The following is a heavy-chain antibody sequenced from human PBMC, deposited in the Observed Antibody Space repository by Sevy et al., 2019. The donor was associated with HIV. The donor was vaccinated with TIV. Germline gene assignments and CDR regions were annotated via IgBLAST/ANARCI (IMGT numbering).Heavy chain of an antibody. Sequence: GGSLRLSCAASGFTFSDYYMSWIRQAPGKGLEWVSYISSSSSYTNYADSVKGRFTISRDNSKNTLYLEMNSLRAEDTAVYYCAKGTLVVPTVIYYYYGMSVWGQGTTVTVSS. V-gene: IGHV3-11*05. D-gene: IGHD2-2*02. J-gene: IGHJ6*02. CDR2: ISSSSSYT. CDR1: GFTFSDYY. CDR3: AKGTLVVPTVIYYYYGMSV.